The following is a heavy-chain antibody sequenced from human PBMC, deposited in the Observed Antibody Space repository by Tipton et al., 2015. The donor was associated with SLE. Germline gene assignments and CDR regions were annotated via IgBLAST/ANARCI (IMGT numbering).Heavy chain of an antibody. CDR1: GGFFSGYY. Sequence: TLSLTCAVYGGFFSGYYWSWIRQPPGKGLEWIGEINHSGSTNYNPSLKSRVTISVDTSKNQFSLKLSSVTAADTAVYYCVLLELPLGYCSGGSCPDAFDIWGQGTMVTVSS. CDR3: VLLELPLGYCSGGSCPDAFDI. CDR2: INHSGST. D-gene: IGHD2-15*01. J-gene: IGHJ3*02. V-gene: IGHV4-34*01.